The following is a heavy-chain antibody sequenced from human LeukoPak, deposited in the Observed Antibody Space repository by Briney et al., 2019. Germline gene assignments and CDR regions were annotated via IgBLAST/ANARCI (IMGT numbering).Heavy chain of an antibody. CDR2: MNPNTGNT. Sequence: EASVKVSCKASGYKFTSYDIDWVRQAAGQGPEWMGWMNPNTGNTAYAQKFQGRVVMSRDTATATAFMELSGLRPDDTAVYYCAKVFHWDNFFDRWGQGTLVTVTS. V-gene: IGHV1-8*01. J-gene: IGHJ5*02. CDR1: GYKFTSYD. D-gene: IGHD7-27*01. CDR3: AKVFHWDNFFDR.